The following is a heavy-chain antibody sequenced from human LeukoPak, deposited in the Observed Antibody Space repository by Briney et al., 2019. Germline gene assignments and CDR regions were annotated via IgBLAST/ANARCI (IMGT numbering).Heavy chain of an antibody. D-gene: IGHD5-12*01. CDR1: GGSFSGYY. CDR3: ARLRYEGGYDFSRYYYYYYMDV. J-gene: IGHJ6*03. CDR2: INHSGST. Sequence: PSETLSLTCAVYGGSFSGYYWSWIRQPPGKGLEWIGEINHSGSTNYNPSLKSRVTISVDTSKNQFSLKLSSVTAADTAVYYCARLRYEGGYDFSRYYYYYYMDVWGKGTTVTISS. V-gene: IGHV4-34*01.